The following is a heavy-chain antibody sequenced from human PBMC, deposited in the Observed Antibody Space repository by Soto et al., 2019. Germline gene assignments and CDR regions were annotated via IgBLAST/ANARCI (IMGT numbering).Heavy chain of an antibody. J-gene: IGHJ6*03. CDR1: GFTFSGDF. CDR2: IGSSGSTI. D-gene: IGHD3-3*01. Sequence: GGSLRLSCAASGFTFSGDFMSWVRQAPGKGLEWVSYIGSSGSTIYYADSVKGRFTISRDNSKNTLYLQMNRLGAEDTAVYYCARDRKGTIFGVVTNHDHYHMAVWGQGTTVPVSS. CDR3: ARDRKGTIFGVVTNHDHYHMAV. V-gene: IGHV3-11*04.